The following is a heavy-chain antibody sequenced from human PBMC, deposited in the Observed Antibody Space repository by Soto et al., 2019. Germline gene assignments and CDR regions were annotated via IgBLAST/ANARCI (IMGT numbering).Heavy chain of an antibody. CDR3: ARDSKSSSSLSRHNWFDP. J-gene: IGHJ5*02. V-gene: IGHV1-69*13. CDR2: IIPIFGTA. CDR1: GGTFSSYA. D-gene: IGHD6-6*01. Sequence: SVKVSCKASGGTFSSYAISWVRQAPGQGLEWMGGIIPIFGTANYAQKFQGRVTITADESTSTAYMELSSLRSEDTAVYYCARDSKSSSSLSRHNWFDPWGQGTLVTVSS.